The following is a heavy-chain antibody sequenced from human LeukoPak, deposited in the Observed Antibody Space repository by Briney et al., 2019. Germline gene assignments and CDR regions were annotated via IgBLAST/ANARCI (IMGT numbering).Heavy chain of an antibody. CDR3: ARSTPGLLPAPFDY. D-gene: IGHD3-22*01. CDR1: GGSISSYY. Sequence: SETLSLTCTVSGGSISSYYWSWIRQPAGKGLEWIGRIYTSGSTNYNPSLKSRVTMSVDTSKNQFSLKLSSVTAADTAVYYCARSTPGLLPAPFDYWGQGTLVTASS. V-gene: IGHV4-4*07. J-gene: IGHJ4*02. CDR2: IYTSGST.